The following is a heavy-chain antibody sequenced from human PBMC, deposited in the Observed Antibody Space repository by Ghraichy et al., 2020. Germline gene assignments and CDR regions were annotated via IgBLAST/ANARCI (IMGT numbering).Heavy chain of an antibody. D-gene: IGHD6-19*01. V-gene: IGHV3-30*04. Sequence: GGSLRLSCVASGVAFSSFAMHWVRQAPGKGLEWVASMSSDGSEKYYTDSVRGRFTISRDNSKNTLYLQMNTLRPEDTAVYYCARLRSGWYKYFDYWGQGTLVTVSS. CDR1: GVAFSSFA. CDR3: ARLRSGWYKYFDY. J-gene: IGHJ4*02. CDR2: MSSDGSEK.